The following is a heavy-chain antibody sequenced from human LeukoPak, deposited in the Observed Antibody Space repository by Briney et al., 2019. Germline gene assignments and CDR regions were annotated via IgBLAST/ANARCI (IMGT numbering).Heavy chain of an antibody. V-gene: IGHV1-69*04. CDR2: IIPILGIA. Sequence: VASVKVSCKASGGTFSSYAISWVRQAPGQGLEWMGRIIPILGIANYAQKLQGRVTMTTDTSTSTAYMELRSLRSDDTAVYYCARDNLGGNSDYWGQGTLVTVSS. CDR3: ARDNLGGNSDY. D-gene: IGHD3-10*01. J-gene: IGHJ4*02. CDR1: GGTFSSYA.